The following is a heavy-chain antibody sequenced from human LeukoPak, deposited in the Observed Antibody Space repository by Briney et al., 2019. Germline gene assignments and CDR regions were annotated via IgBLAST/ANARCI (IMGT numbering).Heavy chain of an antibody. CDR3: ARVKDPGGYYYYYYMDV. J-gene: IGHJ6*03. Sequence: SETLSLTCAVYGGSFSGYCWSWIRQPPGKGLEWIGEINHSGGTKYNPSLKSRVTISVDTSKNQFSLKLSSVTAADTAMYYCARVKDPGGYYYYYYMDVWGKGTMVTVSS. D-gene: IGHD3-16*01. V-gene: IGHV4-34*01. CDR1: GGSFSGYC. CDR2: INHSGGT.